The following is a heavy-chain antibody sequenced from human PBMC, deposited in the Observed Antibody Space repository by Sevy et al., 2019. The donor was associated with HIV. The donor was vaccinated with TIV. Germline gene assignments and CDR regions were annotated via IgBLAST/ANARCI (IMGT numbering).Heavy chain of an antibody. CDR1: AFTFSSYA. D-gene: IGHD3-22*01. CDR2: ISYDGSNK. V-gene: IGHV3-30-3*01. J-gene: IGHJ3*02. CDR3: ARSSSSGYYSSSVDAFDI. Sequence: GGSLRLSCAASAFTFSSYAMHWVRQAPGKGLEWVAVISYDGSNKYYADSVKGRFTISRDNSKNTLYLQMNSLRAEDTAVYYCARSSSSGYYSSSVDAFDIWGQGTMVTVSS.